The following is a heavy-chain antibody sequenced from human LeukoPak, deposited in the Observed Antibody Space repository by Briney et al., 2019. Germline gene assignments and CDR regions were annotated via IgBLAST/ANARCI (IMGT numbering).Heavy chain of an antibody. D-gene: IGHD1-26*01. CDR3: AKGWGAFDY. Sequence: GGSLRLSCAASGFSVSSNYVSWVRQAPGKGLEWVSVLYTGGDTYYADSVKGRFTTSRDNSKNTLYLQMNSLRAEDTAVYYCAKGWGAFDYWGQGTLVTVSS. J-gene: IGHJ4*02. CDR2: LYTGGDT. CDR1: GFSVSSNY. V-gene: IGHV3-53*01.